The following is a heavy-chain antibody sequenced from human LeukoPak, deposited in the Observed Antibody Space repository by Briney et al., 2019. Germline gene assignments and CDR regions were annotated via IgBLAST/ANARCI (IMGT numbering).Heavy chain of an antibody. Sequence: GGSLRLSCAASGFTFSSYAMTWVRQAPGKGLEWVSAMTSGGGTYYADSVKGRFTISRDNSKNTVYLQMNSLRAEDTAVYYCAKDRYCSSNSCHSYYYGLDVWGQGTTVTVSS. CDR1: GFTFSSYA. J-gene: IGHJ6*02. D-gene: IGHD2-2*01. CDR3: AKDRYCSSNSCHSYYYGLDV. V-gene: IGHV3-23*01. CDR2: MTSGGGT.